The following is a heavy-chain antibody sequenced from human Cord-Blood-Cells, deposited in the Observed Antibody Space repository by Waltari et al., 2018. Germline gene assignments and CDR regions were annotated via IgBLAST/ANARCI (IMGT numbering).Heavy chain of an antibody. CDR2: IYYSGST. V-gene: IGHV4-59*01. Sequence: QVQLQESGPGLVKPSETLSLTCTVSGGPISSYYRSWIRQPPGKGLEWIGYIYYSGSTNYNPSLKSRVTISVDTSKNQFSLKLSSVTAADTAVYYCARVPYGDYEGDGDYWGQGTLVTVSS. D-gene: IGHD4-17*01. CDR1: GGPISSYY. J-gene: IGHJ4*02. CDR3: ARVPYGDYEGDGDY.